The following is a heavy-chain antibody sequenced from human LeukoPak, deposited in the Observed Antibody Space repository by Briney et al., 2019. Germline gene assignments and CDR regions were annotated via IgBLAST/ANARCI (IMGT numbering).Heavy chain of an antibody. CDR2: ISGSGGST. CDR1: GFTFSSYA. CDR3: AKGTRDFWSGYYFPPGYMDV. J-gene: IGHJ6*03. Sequence: PGGSLRLSCAASGFTFSSYAMSWVRQAPGKGLEWVSAISGSGGSTYYADSVKGRFTISRDNSKNTLYLQMNSLRAEDTAVYYCAKGTRDFWSGYYFPPGYMDVWGKGTTVTVSS. D-gene: IGHD3-3*01. V-gene: IGHV3-23*01.